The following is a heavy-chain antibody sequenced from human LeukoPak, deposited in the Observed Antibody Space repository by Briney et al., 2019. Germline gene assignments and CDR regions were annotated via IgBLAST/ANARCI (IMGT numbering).Heavy chain of an antibody. J-gene: IGHJ3*02. V-gene: IGHV4-59*01. CDR2: IYYSGST. CDR3: ARAPLIYDFWSGYTQNPPDAFDI. D-gene: IGHD3-3*01. CDR1: GGSISSYY. Sequence: SETLSLTCTVSGGSISSYYWSWIRQPPGKGLEWIGYIYYSGSTNYNPSLKSRATISVDTSKNQFSLKLSSVTAADTAVYYCARAPLIYDFWSGYTQNPPDAFDIWGQGTMVTVSS.